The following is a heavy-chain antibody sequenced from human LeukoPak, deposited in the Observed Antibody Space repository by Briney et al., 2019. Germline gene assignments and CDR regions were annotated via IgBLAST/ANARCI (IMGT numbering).Heavy chain of an antibody. D-gene: IGHD2-2*01. CDR3: ARDQLYCSSTSCYGMDV. Sequence: GRSLRLSCAASGFTFSSYGMHWVRQAPGKGLEWVAVIWYDGSNKYYADSVKGRFTISRDNSKNTLYLQMNSLRAEDTAVYYCARDQLYCSSTSCYGMDVWGQGTTVTVSS. J-gene: IGHJ6*02. CDR1: GFTFSSYG. CDR2: IWYDGSNK. V-gene: IGHV3-33*01.